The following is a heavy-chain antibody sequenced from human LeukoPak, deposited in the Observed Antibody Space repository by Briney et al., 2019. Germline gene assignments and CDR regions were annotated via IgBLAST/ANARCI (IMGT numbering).Heavy chain of an antibody. V-gene: IGHV4-34*01. CDR2: INQSGST. CDR3: ASRGYCSSTSCPNWFDP. CDR1: GGSFSGYY. Sequence: SGTLSLTCAVYGGSFSGYYWRWIRQPPGKGREWIGEINQSGSTNYNPSIKSRVIISVVTSKNQFSLKLRSVTAADTAVYYCASRGYCSSTSCPNWFDPWGQGTLVTVSS. J-gene: IGHJ5*02. D-gene: IGHD2-2*01.